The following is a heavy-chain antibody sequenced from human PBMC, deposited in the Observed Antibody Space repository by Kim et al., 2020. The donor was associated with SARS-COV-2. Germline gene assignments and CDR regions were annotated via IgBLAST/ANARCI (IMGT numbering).Heavy chain of an antibody. V-gene: IGHV4-39*01. CDR1: GGSISSSSYY. Sequence: SETLSLTCTVSGGSISSSSYYWGWIRQPPGKGLEWIGSIYYSGSTYYNPSLKSRVTISVDTSKNQFSLKLSSVTAADTAVYYCARHRPLYCSGGSCVPQYYFDYWGQGTLVTVSS. D-gene: IGHD2-15*01. J-gene: IGHJ4*02. CDR3: ARHRPLYCSGGSCVPQYYFDY. CDR2: IYYSGST.